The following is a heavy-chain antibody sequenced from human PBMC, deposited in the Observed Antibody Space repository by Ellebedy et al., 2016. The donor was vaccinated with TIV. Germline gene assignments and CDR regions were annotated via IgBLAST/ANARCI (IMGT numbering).Heavy chain of an antibody. V-gene: IGHV5-51*01. CDR1: GYSFTSYW. J-gene: IGHJ4*02. CDR3: ARRKVGATGVIFDY. Sequence: PGGSLRLSCKGSGYSFTSYWIGWVRQMPGKGLEWMGIIYPGDSDTRYSPSFQGQVTISADKSISTAYLQWSTLKASDTAMYYCARRKVGATGVIFDYWGQGTLVTVSS. CDR2: IYPGDSDT. D-gene: IGHD1-26*01.